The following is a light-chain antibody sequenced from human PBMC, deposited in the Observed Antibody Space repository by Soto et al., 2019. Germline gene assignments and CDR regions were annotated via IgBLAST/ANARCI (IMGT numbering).Light chain of an antibody. CDR2: DST. CDR1: QSIHTS. Sequence: VLTQSPATLSLSPGERATLSCRASQSIHTSLAWYQQKSGTPPRLVIYDSTLRANGVPDRFGGSRSGTEFTLTINSLEPEDFAVYYCQQRNVWPPITFGQGTRLEIK. J-gene: IGKJ5*01. V-gene: IGKV3-11*01. CDR3: QQRNVWPPIT.